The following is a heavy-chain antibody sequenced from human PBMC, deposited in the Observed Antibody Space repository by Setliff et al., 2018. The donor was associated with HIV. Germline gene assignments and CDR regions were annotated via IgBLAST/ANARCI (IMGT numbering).Heavy chain of an antibody. CDR2: INPNIGGT. J-gene: IGHJ4*02. CDR1: GGTFSSYA. D-gene: IGHD3-3*01. Sequence: ASVKVSCKASGGTFSSYAISWVRQAPGQGLEWIGGINPNIGGTNSAQKFQGRVTMTRDTSISTVYMELSSLTSDDTAVYYCTRSVLQFFGVVVDFDFWGQGTLVTVSS. V-gene: IGHV1-2*02. CDR3: TRSVLQFFGVVVDFDF.